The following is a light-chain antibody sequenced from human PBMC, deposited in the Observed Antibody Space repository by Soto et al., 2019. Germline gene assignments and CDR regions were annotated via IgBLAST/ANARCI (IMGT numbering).Light chain of an antibody. Sequence: EIVLTQSPGTLSLSPGERATLSCRASQSISSPYLAWYQQKPGQAPRLLIYGTSTRATGIPDRFSGSGSGTDFTLTITRLEPEDFAVYYCQQYADSPRTFGQGTKVEIK. J-gene: IGKJ1*01. V-gene: IGKV3-20*01. CDR1: QSISSPY. CDR3: QQYADSPRT. CDR2: GTS.